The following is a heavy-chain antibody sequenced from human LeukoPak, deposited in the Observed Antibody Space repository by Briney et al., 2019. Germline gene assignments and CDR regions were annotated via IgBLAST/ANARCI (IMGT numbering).Heavy chain of an antibody. CDR1: GGSISSYY. Sequence: SETLSLTCTVSGGSISSYYWSWIRQPPGKGLEWIGYIYYSGSTNYNPSLKSRVTISVDTSKNQFSLKLSSVTAADTAVYYCAGLGSDFDYWGQGTLVTVSS. CDR2: IYYSGST. V-gene: IGHV4-59*01. D-gene: IGHD6-19*01. CDR3: AGLGSDFDY. J-gene: IGHJ4*02.